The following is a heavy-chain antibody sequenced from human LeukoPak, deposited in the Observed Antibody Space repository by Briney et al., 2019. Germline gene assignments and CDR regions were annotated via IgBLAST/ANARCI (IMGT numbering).Heavy chain of an antibody. Sequence: GRSLRLSCAASGFTFSSYGMHWVRQAPGKGLEWVAVISYDGSNKYYADSVKGRFTISRDNSKNTLYLQMNSLRAEDTAVYYCAKDELRFLEWLLSRMDVWGQGTTVTASS. V-gene: IGHV3-30*18. CDR2: ISYDGSNK. J-gene: IGHJ6*02. CDR1: GFTFSSYG. D-gene: IGHD3-3*01. CDR3: AKDELRFLEWLLSRMDV.